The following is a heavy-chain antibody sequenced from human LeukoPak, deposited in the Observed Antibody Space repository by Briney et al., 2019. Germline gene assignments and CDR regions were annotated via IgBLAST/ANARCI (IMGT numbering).Heavy chain of an antibody. J-gene: IGHJ4*02. V-gene: IGHV4-39*07. CDR2: IYYSGST. CDR3: TRDVGYQGY. D-gene: IGHD2-15*01. Sequence: PSETLSLTCTVSGASISSSSYYWGWIRQPPGKGLEWIGSIYYSGSTSYNPSLKSRVTISVDTSKNQFSLKLTSVTAADTAVYYCTRDVGYQGYWGQGTLVTVSS. CDR1: GASISSSSYY.